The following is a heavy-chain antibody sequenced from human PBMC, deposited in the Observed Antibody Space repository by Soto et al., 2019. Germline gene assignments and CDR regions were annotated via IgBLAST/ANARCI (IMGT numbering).Heavy chain of an antibody. CDR2: IYYSGYT. J-gene: IGHJ4*02. CDR1: GGSISSSSYY. CDR3: ARHGAFLGQPDY. V-gene: IGHV4-39*01. Sequence: PSETLSLTCTVSGGSISSSSYYWGWIRQPPGKGLEWIGSIYYSGYTYYNPSLKSRVTISVDTSKNQFSLKQSSVTAADTAVYYCARHGAFLGQPDYWGQGTLVTVSS.